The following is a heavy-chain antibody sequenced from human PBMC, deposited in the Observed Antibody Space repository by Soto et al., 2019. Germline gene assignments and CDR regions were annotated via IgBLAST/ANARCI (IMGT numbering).Heavy chain of an antibody. CDR2: IYYTGST. Sequence: QVQLQESGPGLVKPSETLSLTCTVFGGSIRPYYWSWIRQPPGKELEWIGYIYYTGSTNYSPSLKSRVPMSLDTSKHLLSLKLNSVTAADTAVYYCARGSPLSSSFPLDYWGQGSLVAVSS. CDR3: ARGSPLSSSFPLDY. CDR1: GGSIRPYY. J-gene: IGHJ4*02. V-gene: IGHV4-59*12. D-gene: IGHD6-6*01.